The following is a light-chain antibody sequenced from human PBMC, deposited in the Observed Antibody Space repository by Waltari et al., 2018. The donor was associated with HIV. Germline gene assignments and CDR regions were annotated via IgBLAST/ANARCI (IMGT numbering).Light chain of an antibody. CDR3: YSTDSSGYPL. CDR2: EDR. CDR1: ALPNKY. J-gene: IGLJ2*01. V-gene: IGLV3-10*01. Sequence: SYELTQPPSVSVSPGQAARITCSGDALPNKYAYWYQQKSGQAPVLVIYEDRERPSGIPGIFSGSSSETMATLTISGAQVEDEADYYCYSTDSSGYPLFGGGTKLTVL.